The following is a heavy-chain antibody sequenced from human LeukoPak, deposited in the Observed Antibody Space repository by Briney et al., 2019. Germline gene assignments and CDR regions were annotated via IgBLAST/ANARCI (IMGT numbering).Heavy chain of an antibody. CDR2: ISGSGGST. Sequence: GGSLRLSCAASGFTFSSYAMSWVRQAPGKGLEWVSAISGSGGSTYYADSVKGRFTISRDNSKNTLYLQTNSLRAEDTAVYYCAKDLEVGIAVAGYFDYWGQGTLVTVSS. V-gene: IGHV3-23*01. CDR3: AKDLEVGIAVAGYFDY. J-gene: IGHJ4*02. CDR1: GFTFSSYA. D-gene: IGHD6-19*01.